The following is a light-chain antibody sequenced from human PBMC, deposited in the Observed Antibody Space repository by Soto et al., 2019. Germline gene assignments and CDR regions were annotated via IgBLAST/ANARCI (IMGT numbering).Light chain of an antibody. V-gene: IGKV3-20*01. CDR3: QQYGSSRYT. J-gene: IGKJ2*01. CDR1: ESVSSSY. CDR2: ATS. Sequence: ETVLTQSPGTLSLSPGERATLSCRASESVSSSYLAWYQQKPGQAPRLLIYATSSRATGIVDRFSGSGSGTDFTLTISRLEPEDFVVYYCQQYGSSRYTFGQGTKLEIK.